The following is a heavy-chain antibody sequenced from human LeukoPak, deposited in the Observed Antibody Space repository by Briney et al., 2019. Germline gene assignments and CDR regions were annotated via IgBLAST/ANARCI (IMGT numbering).Heavy chain of an antibody. V-gene: IGHV3-23*01. CDR3: AKDAERWLQYNWFDP. CDR1: GFTFSSYA. Sequence: GSLRLSCAASGFTFSSYAMSWVRQAPGKGLEWVSAISGSGGSTYYADSVEGRLTISRDNSKNTLYLQMNSLRAEDTAVYYCAKDAERWLQYNWFDPWGQGTLVTVSS. CDR2: ISGSGGST. D-gene: IGHD5-24*01. J-gene: IGHJ5*02.